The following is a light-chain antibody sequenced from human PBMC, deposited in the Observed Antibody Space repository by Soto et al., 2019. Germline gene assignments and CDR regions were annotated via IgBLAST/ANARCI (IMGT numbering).Light chain of an antibody. CDR2: DAS. CDR1: QSVTSSY. Sequence: EIVLTQSPDTLSLSPGERATLSCRASQSVTSSYLAWYQQRPGQAPRLLIYDASSRATGIPARFSGSGSGTDFTLTISRLEPEDFAVYYCQQHGSSPRLTFGGGTKVEIK. J-gene: IGKJ4*01. CDR3: QQHGSSPRLT. V-gene: IGKV3-20*01.